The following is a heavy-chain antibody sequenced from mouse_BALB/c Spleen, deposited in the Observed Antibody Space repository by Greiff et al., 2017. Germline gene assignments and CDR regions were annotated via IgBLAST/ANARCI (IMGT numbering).Heavy chain of an antibody. J-gene: IGHJ3*01. Sequence: QVQLQQSAAELARPGASVKMSCKASGYTFTSYTMHWVNQRPGQGLEWIGYINPSSGYTEYNQKFKDKTTLTADKSSSTAYMQLSSLTSEDSAVYYCARSKYGNPFAYWGQGTLVTVSA. CDR2: INPSSGYT. V-gene: IGHV1-4*02. CDR3: ARSKYGNPFAY. D-gene: IGHD2-10*02. CDR1: GYTFTSYT.